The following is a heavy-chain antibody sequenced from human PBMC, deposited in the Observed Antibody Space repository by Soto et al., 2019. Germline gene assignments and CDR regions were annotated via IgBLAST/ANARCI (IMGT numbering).Heavy chain of an antibody. Sequence: ASVKVSCKASGYTFTGYYMHWVRQAPGQGLEWMGWINPNSGDTKYADKFQGRLTMTGDTSISTAYMELSSLTSADTAMYYCSNASPVACGSSTSLPIDYWGQGTLVTVSS. J-gene: IGHJ4*02. D-gene: IGHD6-19*01. CDR2: INPNSGDT. CDR1: GYTFTGYY. CDR3: SNASPVACGSSTSLPIDY. V-gene: IGHV1-2*02.